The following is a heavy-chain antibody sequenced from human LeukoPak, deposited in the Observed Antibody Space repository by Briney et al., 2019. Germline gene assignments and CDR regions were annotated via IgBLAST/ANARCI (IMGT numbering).Heavy chain of an antibody. J-gene: IGHJ4*02. V-gene: IGHV1-2*02. CDR1: GYTFTGYY. CDR3: ARGGYSYGRPGFDY. CDR2: INPNSGGT. D-gene: IGHD5-18*01. Sequence: ASVKVSCKASGYTFTGYYMHWVRQAPGQGLEWMGWINPNSGGTNYAQRFQGRVTMTRDTSISTAYMELSRLRSDDTAVYYCARGGYSYGRPGFDYWGQGTLVTVSS.